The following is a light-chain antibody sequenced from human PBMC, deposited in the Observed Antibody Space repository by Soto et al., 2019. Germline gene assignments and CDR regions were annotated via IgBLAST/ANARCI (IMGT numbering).Light chain of an antibody. CDR3: QQYNSDSHGT. V-gene: IGKV1-5*01. CDR1: QSISSW. Sequence: DIQMTQSPSTLSASVGDRGTITCRASQSISSWLAWYQQKPGKAPTLLIYDASSLESGVPSRFSGSGSGTEFTLTISSLQPDDFATYYCQQYNSDSHGTFGQGTKLEIK. J-gene: IGKJ2*02. CDR2: DAS.